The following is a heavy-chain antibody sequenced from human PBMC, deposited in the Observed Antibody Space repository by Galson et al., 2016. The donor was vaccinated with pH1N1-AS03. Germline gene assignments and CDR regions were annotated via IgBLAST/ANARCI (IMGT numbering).Heavy chain of an antibody. CDR2: ISRSTYI. V-gene: IGHV3-21*03. Sequence: SLRLSCAASGFTFSGYSMNWFRQAPGKGLEWVSSISRSTYIYYADPVKGRFTISRDNAKNSLFLQMHSLRAEDTAVFYCARTFPGRVVVVAAAMQEGPDYWGQGTLVTVSS. D-gene: IGHD2-2*01. J-gene: IGHJ4*02. CDR1: GFTFSGYS. CDR3: ARTFPGRVVVVAAAMQEGPDY.